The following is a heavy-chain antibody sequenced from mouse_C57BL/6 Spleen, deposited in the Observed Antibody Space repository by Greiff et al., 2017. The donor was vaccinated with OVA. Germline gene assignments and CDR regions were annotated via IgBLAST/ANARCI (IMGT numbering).Heavy chain of an antibody. Sequence: QVQLKESGAELVRPGASVKLSCKASGYTFTDYYINWVKQRPGQGLEWIARIYPGSGNTYYNEKFKGKATLTAEKSSSTAYMQLSSLTSEDSAVYFCARSGITTVVAPDYWGQGTTLTVSS. CDR1: GYTFTDYY. CDR2: IYPGSGNT. V-gene: IGHV1-76*01. D-gene: IGHD1-1*01. CDR3: ARSGITTVVAPDY. J-gene: IGHJ2*01.